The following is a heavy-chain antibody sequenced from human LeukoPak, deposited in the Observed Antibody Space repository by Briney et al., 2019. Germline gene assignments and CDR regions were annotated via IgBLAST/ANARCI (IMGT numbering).Heavy chain of an antibody. Sequence: GGSLRLSCAASGFTFSSYAISWVRQAPGKGLEWVSAISGSGGSTYYADSVKGRFTISRDNSKNTLYLQMNSLRAEDTAVYYCAKAYYYDSSGYPNDYWGQGTLVTVSS. CDR2: ISGSGGST. V-gene: IGHV3-23*01. CDR3: AKAYYYDSSGYPNDY. D-gene: IGHD3-22*01. J-gene: IGHJ4*02. CDR1: GFTFSSYA.